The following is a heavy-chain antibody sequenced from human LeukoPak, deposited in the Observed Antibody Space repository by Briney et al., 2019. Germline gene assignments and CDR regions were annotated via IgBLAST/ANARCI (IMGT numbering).Heavy chain of an antibody. Sequence: GGSLRLSCAASGFTFSSYWMHWVRQTPGKGLVWVSRINSDGSSTTYADSVKGRFTISRDNAKNTLYLQMNSLRAEDTAVYYCAKDRRSGYDYIDYWGQGTLVTVSS. CDR1: GFTFSSYW. CDR3: AKDRRSGYDYIDY. V-gene: IGHV3-74*01. J-gene: IGHJ4*02. D-gene: IGHD5-12*01. CDR2: INSDGSST.